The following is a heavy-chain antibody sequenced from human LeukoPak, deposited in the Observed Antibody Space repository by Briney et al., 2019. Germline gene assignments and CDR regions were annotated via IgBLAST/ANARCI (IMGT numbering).Heavy chain of an antibody. CDR1: EFTFNRYA. D-gene: IGHD1-26*01. Sequence: PGGSLRLSCAASEFTFNRYAMSWVRPAPGKGLDWVSDIRVVGANTYYAGSLKGRFTLSKDNSKITIYLQMNSLRAENTAVYYCAKSSPYSATFFDYWGQGTLVTVSS. J-gene: IGHJ4*02. CDR3: AKSSPYSATFFDY. CDR2: IRVVGANT. V-gene: IGHV3-23*01.